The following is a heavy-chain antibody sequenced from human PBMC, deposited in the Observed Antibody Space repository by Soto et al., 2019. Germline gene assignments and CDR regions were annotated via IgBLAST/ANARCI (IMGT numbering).Heavy chain of an antibody. CDR3: ARDWPRGNMIVIDDDNYGMDV. CDR2: IIPLFGTA. V-gene: IGHV1-69*01. CDR1: GGTFSKYA. D-gene: IGHD3-22*01. J-gene: IGHJ6*02. Sequence: QVQLVQSGAEVKKPGSSVKVSCKASGGTFSKYAFSWVRQAPGQGLAWMGGIIPLFGTADYAQRFQGRVRITADESTTTAYMELSSLRSDDTATYYCARDWPRGNMIVIDDDNYGMDVWGQGTTVTVSS.